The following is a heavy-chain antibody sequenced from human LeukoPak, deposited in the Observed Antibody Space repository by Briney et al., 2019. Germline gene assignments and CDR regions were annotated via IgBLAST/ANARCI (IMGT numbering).Heavy chain of an antibody. CDR1: GFTFSSYA. J-gene: IGHJ4*02. D-gene: IGHD3-16*02. Sequence: GGSLRLSCAASGFTFSSYAMSWVRQAPGKGLEWVPAISGSGGSTYYADSVKGRFTISRDNSKNTLYLQMNSLRAEDTAVYYCAKDLGGASVFDYWGQGTLVTVSS. V-gene: IGHV3-23*01. CDR3: AKDLGGASVFDY. CDR2: ISGSGGST.